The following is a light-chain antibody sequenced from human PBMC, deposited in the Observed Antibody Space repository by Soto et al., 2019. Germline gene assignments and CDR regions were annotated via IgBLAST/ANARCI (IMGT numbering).Light chain of an antibody. Sequence: QSVLTQPASMSGSPGQSITISCTGTSSDIGGYNFVSWYQRHPGKGPKLLIFDVNFRPSGVSNRFSGSNSDNTASLTISGLQPEDEADYYCSSYTTADTVIFGGGTKLTVL. CDR3: SSYTTADTVI. CDR1: SSDIGGYNF. J-gene: IGLJ2*01. V-gene: IGLV2-14*03. CDR2: DVN.